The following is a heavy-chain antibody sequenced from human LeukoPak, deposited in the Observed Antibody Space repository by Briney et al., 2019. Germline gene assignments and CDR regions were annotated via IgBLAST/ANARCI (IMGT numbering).Heavy chain of an antibody. D-gene: IGHD4-17*01. Sequence: ASVKVSFKASGYTFTSYGISWVRQAPGQGREWMGWISAYNGNTNYAQKLQGRVTMTTDTSTSTAYMELRSLRSDDTAVYYCARVHDYGDYFDYWGQGTLVTVSS. CDR3: ARVHDYGDYFDY. J-gene: IGHJ4*02. CDR1: GYTFTSYG. CDR2: ISAYNGNT. V-gene: IGHV1-18*01.